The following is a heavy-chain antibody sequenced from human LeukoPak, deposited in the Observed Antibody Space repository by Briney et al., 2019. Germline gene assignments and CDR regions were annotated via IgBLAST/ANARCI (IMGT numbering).Heavy chain of an antibody. J-gene: IGHJ4*02. V-gene: IGHV4-59*08. Sequence: SETLSLTCTVSGGSISSYYWSWIRQPPRKGLEWIGYIYYSGSTNYNPSLKSRVTISVDTSKNQFSLKLSSVTAADTAVYYCARVYSSSWVFDYWGQGTLVTVSS. CDR3: ARVYSSSWVFDY. D-gene: IGHD6-13*01. CDR2: IYYSGST. CDR1: GGSISSYY.